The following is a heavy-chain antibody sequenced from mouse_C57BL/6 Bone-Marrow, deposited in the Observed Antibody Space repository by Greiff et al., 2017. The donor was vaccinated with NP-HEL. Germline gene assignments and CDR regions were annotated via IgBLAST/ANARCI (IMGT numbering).Heavy chain of an antibody. CDR2: IDPEDGET. J-gene: IGHJ4*01. V-gene: IGHV14-2*01. CDR1: GFNIKDYY. D-gene: IGHD1-1*01. CDR3: ASYYCGSRGLDAMDY. Sequence: VQLKQSGAELVKPGASVKLSCTASGFNIKDYYMHWVKQRTEQGLEWIGRIDPEDGETKYAPKFQGKATITADTSCNTAYLQLSSLTCEDTAVYYCASYYCGSRGLDAMDYWGQGTSVTVSS.